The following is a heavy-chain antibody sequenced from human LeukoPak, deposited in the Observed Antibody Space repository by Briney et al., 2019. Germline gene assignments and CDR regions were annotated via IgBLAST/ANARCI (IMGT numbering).Heavy chain of an antibody. D-gene: IGHD2-15*01. CDR2: IYYSGST. Sequence: SETLSLTCTVSGGSISSYYWSWILQPPGKGLEWIGYIYYSGSTNYNPSLKSRVTISVDTSKNQFSLKLSSVTAADTAVYYCARDSGYGSGGSCPDNWFDPWGQGTLVTVSS. J-gene: IGHJ5*02. CDR3: ARDSGYGSGGSCPDNWFDP. CDR1: GGSISSYY. V-gene: IGHV4-59*01.